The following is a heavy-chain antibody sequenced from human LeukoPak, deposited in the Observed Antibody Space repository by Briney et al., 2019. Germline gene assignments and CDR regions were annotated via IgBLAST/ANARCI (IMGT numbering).Heavy chain of an antibody. D-gene: IGHD5-18*01. CDR3: ARNGGLGIQHYYYMDV. V-gene: IGHV5-51*01. CDR2: IYPGDSDT. Sequence: GESLKISCKGSGYSFTSYWVGWVRRMPGKGLEWMGIIYPGDSDTRYSPSFQGQVTISADKSISPAYLQWSSLKASDTAMYYCARNGGLGIQHYYYMDVWGKGTTVTVPS. CDR1: GYSFTSYW. J-gene: IGHJ6*03.